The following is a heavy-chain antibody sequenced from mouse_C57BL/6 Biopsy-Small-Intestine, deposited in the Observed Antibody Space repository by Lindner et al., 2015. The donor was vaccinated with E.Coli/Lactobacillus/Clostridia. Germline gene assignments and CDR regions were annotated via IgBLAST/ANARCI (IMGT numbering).Heavy chain of an antibody. Sequence: VQLQESGAGLMKPGASVKLSCKATGYTFTGYWIEWVKQRPGHGLEWIGEILPGSSNTKSNEKFKGKATFTADTSSNTAYMQLSSLTTEDSAIYYCTRRFGVPYVMDYWGQGTSVTVSS. V-gene: IGHV1-9*01. J-gene: IGHJ4*01. CDR1: GYTFTGYW. CDR3: TRRFGVPYVMDY. CDR2: ILPGSSNT. D-gene: IGHD3-1*01.